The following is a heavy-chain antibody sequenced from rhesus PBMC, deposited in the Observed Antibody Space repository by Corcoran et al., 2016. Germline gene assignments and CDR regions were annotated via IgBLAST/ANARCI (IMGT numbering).Heavy chain of an antibody. CDR2: IYGSGSST. CDR1: GGSISSSS. CDR3: ARTLYSNYLDY. D-gene: IGHD4-23*01. Sequence: QVQLQESGPGLVKPSETLSLTCAVSGGSISSSSWSWIRQAPGKGLEWIGYIYGSGSSTNYNPSLKSRVTLSVDTSKNQLSLKLSSVTTADTAVYYCARTLYSNYLDYWGQGVLVTVSS. V-gene: IGHV4S11*01. J-gene: IGHJ4*01.